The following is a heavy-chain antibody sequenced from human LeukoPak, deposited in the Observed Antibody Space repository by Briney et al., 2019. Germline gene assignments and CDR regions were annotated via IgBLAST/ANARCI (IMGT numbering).Heavy chain of an antibody. V-gene: IGHV3-33*01. J-gene: IGHJ5*02. CDR1: GFTFSGYG. Sequence: GRSLRLSCAASGFTFSGYGMNWVRQAPGKGLEGVAVISVDGSDKYYADSVKGRFTISRDNSNNTLYLQMNSLRVEDTAMYYCARGSFFSTARWFDPWGQGTLVTVSS. CDR2: ISVDGSDK. CDR3: ARGSFFSTARWFDP. D-gene: IGHD3/OR15-3a*01.